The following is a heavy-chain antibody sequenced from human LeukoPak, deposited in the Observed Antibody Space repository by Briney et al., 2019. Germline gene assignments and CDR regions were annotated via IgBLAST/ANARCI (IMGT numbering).Heavy chain of an antibody. D-gene: IGHD4-17*01. J-gene: IGHJ6*02. Sequence: GGSLRLSCAASGFTFSNYGMHWVRQAPGKGLEWVAVIWYDGSNKYYADSVKGRFTISRDNSKNTLYLQMNSLRAEDTAVYYCAREDTTVPTGYYYYYGMDVWGQGTTVTVSS. CDR3: AREDTTVPTGYYYYYGMDV. V-gene: IGHV3-33*01. CDR2: IWYDGSNK. CDR1: GFTFSNYG.